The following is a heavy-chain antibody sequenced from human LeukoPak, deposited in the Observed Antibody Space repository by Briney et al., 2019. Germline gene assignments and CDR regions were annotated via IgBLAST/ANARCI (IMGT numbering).Heavy chain of an antibody. D-gene: IGHD1-14*01. Sequence: SQTLSLTCAISGDSVSSNGVAWNWIRQSPSRGLEWLRRTYYGSKRNNEYALSVKSRLTINPDTSKNQFSLQRNSVTPEDTAVYYCTRGRNSAFDYWGQGTLVTVSS. CDR3: TRGRNSAFDY. V-gene: IGHV6-1*01. CDR1: GDSVSSNGVA. J-gene: IGHJ4*02. CDR2: TYYGSKRNN.